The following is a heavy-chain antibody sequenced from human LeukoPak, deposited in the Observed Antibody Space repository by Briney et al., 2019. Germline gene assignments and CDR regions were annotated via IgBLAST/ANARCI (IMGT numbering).Heavy chain of an antibody. V-gene: IGHV4-39*01. J-gene: IGHJ4*02. CDR3: ARWGSRFKQLAPSDY. Sequence: PSETLSLTCTVSGGSISSSSYYWGWIRQPPGKGLEWIGSIYYSGSTYYNPSLKSRVTISVDTSKNQFSLKLSSVTAADTAVYYCARWGSRFKQLAPSDYWGQGTLVTVSS. CDR1: GGSISSSSYY. CDR2: IYYSGST. D-gene: IGHD6-6*01.